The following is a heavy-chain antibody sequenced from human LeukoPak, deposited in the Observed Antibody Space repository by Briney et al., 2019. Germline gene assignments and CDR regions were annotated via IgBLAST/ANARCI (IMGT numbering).Heavy chain of an antibody. CDR1: GFTFSDYY. J-gene: IGHJ4*02. D-gene: IGHD3-10*01. V-gene: IGHV3-23*01. CDR2: ISGSGVST. CDR3: ARDSSMLRGPLVIYYFDF. Sequence: GGSLRLSCAASGFTFSDYYMSWIRQAPGKGLEWVSAISGSGVSTYYVDSVKGRFTISRDNSKNTLVLQMNSLRVEDTAVYYCARDSSMLRGPLVIYYFDFWGQGTLVTVSS.